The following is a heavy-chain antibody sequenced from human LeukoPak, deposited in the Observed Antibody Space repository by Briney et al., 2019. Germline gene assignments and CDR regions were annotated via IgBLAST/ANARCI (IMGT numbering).Heavy chain of an antibody. CDR2: INPNSGGT. Sequence: GASVKVSCKASGGTFSSYAISWVRQAPGQGLEWMGWINPNSGGTNYAQKFQGRVTMTRDTSISTAYMELSRLRSDDTAVYYCARAKLRYFLFDIWGQGTMVTVSS. D-gene: IGHD3-9*01. CDR1: GGTFSSYA. CDR3: ARAKLRYFLFDI. V-gene: IGHV1-2*02. J-gene: IGHJ3*02.